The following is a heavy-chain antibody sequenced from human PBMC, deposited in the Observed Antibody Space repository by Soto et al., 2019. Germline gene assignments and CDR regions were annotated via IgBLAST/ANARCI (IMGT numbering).Heavy chain of an antibody. Sequence: SETLSLTCTVSGDSIGNSHWSWIRQPPGKGLEWIGLTFSRGRATYNPSLKSRVTISVDTAKNQLSLKLTSVTAAETAVYFCSMNHPRPLASLEIPFDFWGKGTLDTVSS. V-gene: IGHV4-4*09. CDR2: TFSRGRA. J-gene: IGHJ4*02. CDR3: SMNHPRPLASLEIPFDF. CDR1: GDSIGNSH.